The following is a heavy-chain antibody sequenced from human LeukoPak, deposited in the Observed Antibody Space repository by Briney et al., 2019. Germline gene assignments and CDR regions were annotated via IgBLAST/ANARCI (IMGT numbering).Heavy chain of an antibody. V-gene: IGHV3-30*04. CDR1: GFTFSSYA. CDR2: ISYDGSNK. CDR3: ARDGTLDYLRYFDHNAFDI. Sequence: PGGSLRLSCAASGFTFSSYAMRWVRQAPGKGLEWVAVISYDGSNKYYADSVKGRFTISRDNSKNTLYLQMNSLRAEDTAVYYCARDGTLDYLRYFDHNAFDIWGQGTMVTVSS. D-gene: IGHD3-9*01. J-gene: IGHJ3*02.